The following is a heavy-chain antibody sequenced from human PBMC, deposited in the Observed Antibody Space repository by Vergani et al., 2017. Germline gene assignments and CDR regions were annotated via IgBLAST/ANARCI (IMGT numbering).Heavy chain of an antibody. CDR2: INPNSGGT. V-gene: IGHV1-2*02. J-gene: IGHJ5*02. CDR1: GYTFTGYY. Sequence: QVQLVQSGAEVKKPGASVKVSCKASGYTFTGYYMHWVRQAPGQGLEWMGWINPNSGGTNYAQKFQGRVTMTRDTSISTAYMELSRLRSDDTAVYYCAREILSNGKASGWYRVGGWFDPWGQGTLVTVSS. D-gene: IGHD6-19*01. CDR3: AREILSNGKASGWYRVGGWFDP.